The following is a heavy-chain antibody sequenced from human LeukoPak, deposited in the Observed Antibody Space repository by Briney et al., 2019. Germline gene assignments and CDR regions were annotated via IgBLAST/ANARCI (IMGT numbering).Heavy chain of an antibody. V-gene: IGHV3-9*01. Sequence: PSRSLRLSCAASGVTIDDYGMYWVRQAPRPGLGRVSGISWNSGHIVYADSLKGRFNISRDDAKNSLYLQMNSLRRGDTGLYYCAKDMRMTTANIILDFWGRGPRVSVPS. CDR3: AKDMRMTTANIILDF. J-gene: IGHJ4*02. CDR2: ISWNSGHI. D-gene: IGHD4-17*01. CDR1: GVTIDDYG.